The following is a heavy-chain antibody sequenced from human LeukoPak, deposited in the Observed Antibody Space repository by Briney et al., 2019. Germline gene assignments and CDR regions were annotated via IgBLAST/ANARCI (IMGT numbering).Heavy chain of an antibody. CDR3: ARDQDSGWYVGDVAFDI. Sequence: GGSLRLSCAASGFTFSSYSMNWVRQAPGKGLEWVSSISSSSSYIYYADSVKGRFTISRDNAKNSLYLQMNSLRAEDTAVYYCARDQDSGWYVGDVAFDIWGQGTMVTVSS. CDR2: ISSSSSYI. CDR1: GFTFSSYS. D-gene: IGHD6-19*01. J-gene: IGHJ3*02. V-gene: IGHV3-21*01.